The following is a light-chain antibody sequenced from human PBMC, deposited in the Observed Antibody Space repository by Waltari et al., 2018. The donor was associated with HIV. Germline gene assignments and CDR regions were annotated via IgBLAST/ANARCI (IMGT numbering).Light chain of an antibody. CDR2: NNN. CDR1: ISNIGNNY. CDR3: STWDDKMSGVI. Sequence: QSVLTQPPSTSGTPGQRVTISCSGSISNIGNNYVYWYQHLPGTSPQLLTYNNNRRPSGLPDRFSGSKSDTSASLAISGLRSEDEADYYCSTWDDKMSGVIFGGGTKLTVL. J-gene: IGLJ2*01. V-gene: IGLV1-47*01.